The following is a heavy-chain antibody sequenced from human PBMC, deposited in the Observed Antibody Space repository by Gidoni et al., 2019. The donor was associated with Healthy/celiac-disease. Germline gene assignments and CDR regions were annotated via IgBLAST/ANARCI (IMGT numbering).Heavy chain of an antibody. CDR2: INAGNGNT. Sequence: EWMGWINAGNGNTKYSQKFQGRVTITRDTSASTAYMELSSLRSEDTAVYYCATDEGGMVTNYWGQGTLVTVSS. D-gene: IGHD5-18*01. J-gene: IGHJ4*02. CDR3: ATDEGGMVTNY. V-gene: IGHV1-3*01.